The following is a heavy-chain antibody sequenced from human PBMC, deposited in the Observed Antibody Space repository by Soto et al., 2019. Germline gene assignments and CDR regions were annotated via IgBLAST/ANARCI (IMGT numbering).Heavy chain of an antibody. CDR3: GRSTDGYNFVGDC. Sequence: EVQLVESGGGLVQPGGSLSLSCAASGFTLHSHWMHWVRQAPGKGLVGVSRITNDGSRKIYEDSVKGRLTISRDDPKNTPVFQVNSSTADDTAVYYCGRSTDGYNFVGDCWGQGTLVTVSS. CDR1: GFTLHSHW. J-gene: IGHJ4*02. CDR2: ITNDGSRK. D-gene: IGHD5-12*01. V-gene: IGHV3-74*01.